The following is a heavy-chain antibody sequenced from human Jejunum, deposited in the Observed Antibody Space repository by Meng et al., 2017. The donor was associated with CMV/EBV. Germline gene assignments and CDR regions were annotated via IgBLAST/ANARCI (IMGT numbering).Heavy chain of an antibody. D-gene: IGHD3-10*01. CDR1: GFTFSGYQ. CDR3: ARGWRFGGPHYFDS. V-gene: IGHV3-11*01. Sequence: SGFTFSGYQMTCIRPAPGKGLEWVSYISSGGAVYYADSVKGRFTISRDNAKSSLYLQMNSLRAEDTAVYYCARGWRFGGPHYFDSWGQGTLVTVSS. J-gene: IGHJ4*02. CDR2: ISSGGAV.